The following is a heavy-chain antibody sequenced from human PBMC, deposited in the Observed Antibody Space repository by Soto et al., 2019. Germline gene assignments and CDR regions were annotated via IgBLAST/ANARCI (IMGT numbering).Heavy chain of an antibody. V-gene: IGHV1-3*01. Sequence: QVQLVQSGAEVKKPGASGKVSCKASGYTFTNYPMHWVRQAPGHRLEWMGWINAGNGNTKFSQKFKGRVTITRDTSASTAYMELSSLRSEDTAVYYCASTITARRGRVYWGQGTLVTVSS. J-gene: IGHJ4*02. CDR2: INAGNGNT. D-gene: IGHD6-6*01. CDR1: GYTFTNYP. CDR3: ASTITARRGRVY.